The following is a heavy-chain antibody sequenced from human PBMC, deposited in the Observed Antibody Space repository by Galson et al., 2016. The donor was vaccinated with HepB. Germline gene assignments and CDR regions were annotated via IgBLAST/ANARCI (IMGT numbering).Heavy chain of an antibody. Sequence: SLRLSCAASGFTFSDYYMSWIRQAPGKGLEWVSYISSSRYKNYADSVKGRSTISSDNAKNQLYLQMNSLRAEDTAVYYCARVWGGSSSAGGENHWFDPWGQGTLVTVSS. CDR1: GFTFSDYY. CDR2: ISSSRYK. V-gene: IGHV3-11*06. D-gene: IGHD6-6*01. J-gene: IGHJ5*02. CDR3: ARVWGGSSSAGGENHWFDP.